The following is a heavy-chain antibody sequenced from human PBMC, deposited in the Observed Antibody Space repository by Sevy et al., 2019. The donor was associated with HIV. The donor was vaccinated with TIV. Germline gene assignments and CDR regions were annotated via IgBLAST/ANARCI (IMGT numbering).Heavy chain of an antibody. Sequence: GSLRLSCAASGFTFSNAWMSWVRQAPGKGLEWVGRIKSKTDGGTTDYAAPVKGRFTISRDDSKNTLYLQMNSLKTEDTAVYYCTTDGYDFWSGYYNYFDYWGQGTLVTVSS. CDR3: TTDGYDFWSGYYNYFDY. J-gene: IGHJ4*02. V-gene: IGHV3-15*01. D-gene: IGHD3-3*01. CDR2: IKSKTDGGTT. CDR1: GFTFSNAW.